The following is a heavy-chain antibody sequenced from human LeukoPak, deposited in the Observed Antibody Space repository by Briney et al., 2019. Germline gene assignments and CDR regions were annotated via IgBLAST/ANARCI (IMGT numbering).Heavy chain of an antibody. V-gene: IGHV5-51*01. CDR2: IYPADSDT. CDR1: GYSFTSYW. J-gene: IGHJ3*02. CDR3: ARLGGFDAFDI. Sequence: GESLKISYKGSGYSFTSYWIGWVRQMPGKGLEWMGIIYPADSDTRYSPSFQGRVTISADKSISTAYLQWSSLKASDTAMYFCARLGGFDAFDIWGQGTMVTVSS.